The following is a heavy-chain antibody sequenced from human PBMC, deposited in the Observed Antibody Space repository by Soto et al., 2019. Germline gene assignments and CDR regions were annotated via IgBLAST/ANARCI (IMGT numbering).Heavy chain of an antibody. D-gene: IGHD1-26*01. V-gene: IGHV5-10-1*01. CDR2: IDPSDSYT. CDR1: GYSFTSYW. Sequence: PGESLKISCKGSGYSFTSYWISWVRQMPGKGLEWMGRIDPSDSYTNYSPSFQGHVTISADKSISTAYLQWSSLKASDTAMYYCARHAASFSDPLIRWFDPWGQGTLVTVSS. J-gene: IGHJ5*02. CDR3: ARHAASFSDPLIRWFDP.